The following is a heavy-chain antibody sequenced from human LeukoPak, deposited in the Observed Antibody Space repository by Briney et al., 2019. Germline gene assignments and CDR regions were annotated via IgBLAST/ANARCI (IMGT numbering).Heavy chain of an antibody. CDR3: ARAPYSTYGDC. J-gene: IGHJ4*02. D-gene: IGHD2-8*01. CDR1: GGSISSGGYY. V-gene: IGHV4-30-2*01. Sequence: SETLSLTCNVSGGSISSGGYYWSWIRRPPGKGLEWIGYIYHSGSTYYNPSLKSRVTISVDRSKNQFSLKLSSVTAADTAVYYCARAPYSTYGDCWGQGTLVTVAS. CDR2: IYHSGST.